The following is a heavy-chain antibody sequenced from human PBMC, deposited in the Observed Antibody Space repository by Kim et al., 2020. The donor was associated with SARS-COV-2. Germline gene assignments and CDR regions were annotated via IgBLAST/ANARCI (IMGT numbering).Heavy chain of an antibody. CDR3: ARRLSGSYPDY. Sequence: TGYAQKVQGRVTMTRDTSTRTVYMELSSLRSEDTAVYYCARRLSGSYPDYWGQGTLVTVSS. CDR2: T. J-gene: IGHJ4*02. V-gene: IGHV1-46*01. D-gene: IGHD1-26*01.